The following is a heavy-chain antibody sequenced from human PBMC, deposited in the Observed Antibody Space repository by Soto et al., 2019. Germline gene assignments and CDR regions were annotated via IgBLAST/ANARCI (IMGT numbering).Heavy chain of an antibody. J-gene: IGHJ4*02. CDR2: ISAYNANT. CDR1: GYMFPSYY. Sequence: QVQLVQSGAEVKKPGASVKVSCKASGYMFPSYYISWVRQAPGQGLEWLGWISAYNANTNYAQKLQGRVTMTTDKPTSTAYMEPRRLGSDDTALYYCARALPPRDYWGQATLVTVSS. CDR3: ARALPPRDY. V-gene: IGHV1-18*01. D-gene: IGHD2-2*01.